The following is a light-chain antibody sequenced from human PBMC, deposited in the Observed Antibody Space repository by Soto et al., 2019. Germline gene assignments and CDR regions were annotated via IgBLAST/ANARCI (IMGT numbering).Light chain of an antibody. CDR3: QQYGSSPPYT. Sequence: EIVLTQSPGTLSLSPGERATLSCRASQSVSGNYLAWYQQKPRQSPRLLIYGSSDRATGIPDRFSGSGSATDFTLTITRVEPEDFAVYYGQQYGSSPPYTFGQGTKLEIK. V-gene: IGKV3-20*01. CDR1: QSVSGNY. CDR2: GSS. J-gene: IGKJ2*01.